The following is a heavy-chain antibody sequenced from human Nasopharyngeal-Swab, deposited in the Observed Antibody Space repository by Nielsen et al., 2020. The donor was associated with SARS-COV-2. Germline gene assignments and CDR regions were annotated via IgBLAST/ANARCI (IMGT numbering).Heavy chain of an antibody. V-gene: IGHV3-23*02. CDR3: VKKGQQWLADDAFDT. CDR2: ISGSGAST. CDR1: GFTFGTFA. D-gene: IGHD6-19*01. J-gene: IGHJ3*02. Sequence: SCGTSGFTFGTFAMGWVRQASGKGLEWVSVISGSGASTYYGDSVKGRFVISRDNSKNNLYLQMNNLKVEDAAIYYCVKKGQQWLADDAFDTWGQGTLVTISS.